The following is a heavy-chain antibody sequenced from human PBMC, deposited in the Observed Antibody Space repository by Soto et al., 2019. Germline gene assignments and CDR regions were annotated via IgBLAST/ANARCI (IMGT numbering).Heavy chain of an antibody. J-gene: IGHJ4*02. V-gene: IGHV6-1*01. D-gene: IGHD6-13*01. CDR1: GDTVSSNSAT. CDR2: TYYRSKWYN. Sequence: SQTLSLTCAISGDTVSSNSATWNWIRQPPSRGLEWLGRTYYRSKWYNDFAASMTSRITITPDTSKNQFSLHLNSVTPDDTGIYYCARALSSNTWFTRPYDYWGQGALVTVSS. CDR3: ARALSSNTWFTRPYDY.